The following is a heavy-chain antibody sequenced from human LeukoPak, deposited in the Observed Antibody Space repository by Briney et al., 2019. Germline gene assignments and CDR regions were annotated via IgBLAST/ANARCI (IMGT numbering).Heavy chain of an antibody. CDR2: IYYSGST. CDR3: ARLPLRSHFDY. Sequence: SETLSLTCTVSGGSISSYYWSWIRQPPGKGLEWIGYIYYSGSTNYNPSLKGRVTISVDTPKNQFSLKLSSVTAADTAVYYCARLPLRSHFDYWGQGTLVTVSS. J-gene: IGHJ4*02. V-gene: IGHV4-59*08. CDR1: GGSISSYY.